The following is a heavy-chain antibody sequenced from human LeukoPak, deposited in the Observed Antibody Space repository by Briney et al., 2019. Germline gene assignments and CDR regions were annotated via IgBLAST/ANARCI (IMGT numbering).Heavy chain of an antibody. Sequence: PSETLSLTCTVSGGSISSYYWGWIRQPPGKGLEWIGSIYYSGSTYYNPSLKSRVTISVDTSKNQFSLKLSSVTAADTAVYYCARNLVHYDILTGYYFDYFDYWGQGTLVTVSS. V-gene: IGHV4-39*07. CDR2: IYYSGST. J-gene: IGHJ4*02. D-gene: IGHD3-9*01. CDR1: GGSISSYY. CDR3: ARNLVHYDILTGYYFDYFDY.